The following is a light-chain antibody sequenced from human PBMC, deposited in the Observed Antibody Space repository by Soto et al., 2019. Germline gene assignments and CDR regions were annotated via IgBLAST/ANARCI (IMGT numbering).Light chain of an antibody. CDR3: HWSPDWR. CDR1: QNVSSK. Sequence: VSGEGVAILVCRASQNVSSKVAWYQQKPGQAPRLLIYDASTRATGIPARFSGRGSGTELTLPSRSLRSAALAVYSCHWSPDWRFGQGTKVDIK. V-gene: IGKV3-15*01. CDR2: DAS. J-gene: IGKJ1*01.